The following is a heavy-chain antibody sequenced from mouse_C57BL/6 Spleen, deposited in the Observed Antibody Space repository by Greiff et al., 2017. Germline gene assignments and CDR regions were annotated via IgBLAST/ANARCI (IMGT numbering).Heavy chain of an antibody. CDR3: ARTYNSNWGNAVDY. CDR1: GYTFTSYW. V-gene: IGHV1-64*01. J-gene: IGHJ4*01. D-gene: IGHD2-5*01. CDR2: IHPNSGST. Sequence: QVQLQQPGAELVKPGASVKLSCKASGYTFTSYWMHWVKQRPGQGLEWIGMIHPNSGSTNYNEKFKSKATLTVDKSSSTAYMQLSSLTSEDSAVYYCARTYNSNWGNAVDYWGQGTSVTVSS.